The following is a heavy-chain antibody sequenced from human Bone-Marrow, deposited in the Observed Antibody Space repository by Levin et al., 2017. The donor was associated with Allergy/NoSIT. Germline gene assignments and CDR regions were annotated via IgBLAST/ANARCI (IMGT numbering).Heavy chain of an antibody. CDR1: GGSISGYY. CDR3: VGSRVDTAMVTLDY. D-gene: IGHD5-18*01. J-gene: IGHJ4*02. Sequence: SETLSLTCSVSGGSISGYYWSWIRQPPGKGLEWIAYISNYGGINYNPSLKSRVTISVDTSKNQSSLRLTSVTAADTAVYYCVGSRVDTAMVTLDYWGQGTLVTVSS. CDR2: ISNYGGI. V-gene: IGHV4-59*01.